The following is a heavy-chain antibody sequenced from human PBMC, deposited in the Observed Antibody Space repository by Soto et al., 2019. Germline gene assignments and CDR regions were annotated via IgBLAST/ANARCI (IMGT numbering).Heavy chain of an antibody. CDR3: ARDRGFGYYYDSSGFDY. D-gene: IGHD3-22*01. J-gene: IGHJ4*02. CDR1: GGTFSSYA. Sequence: GASVKVSCKASGGTFSSYAISWVRQAPGQGLEWMGGIIPIFGTANYAQKFQGRVTITADESTSTAYMELSSLRSEDTAVYYCARDRGFGYYYDSSGFDYWGQGTLVTVSS. CDR2: IIPIFGTA. V-gene: IGHV1-69*13.